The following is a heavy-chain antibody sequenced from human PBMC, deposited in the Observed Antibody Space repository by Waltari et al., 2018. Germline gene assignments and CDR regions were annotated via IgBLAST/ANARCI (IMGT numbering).Heavy chain of an antibody. CDR3: VKRDTSDWYDY. Sequence: EVQLVESGGGLVQPGGSLRLSCSASGFTFSTYSRHWVRQAPGKGLECVSGISNNGGITIYTDAVKGRFTISRDNSKNTLYLQMSSLRAEDTAIYYCVKRDTSDWYDYWGQGTLVTVSS. CDR1: GFTFSTYS. V-gene: IGHV3-64D*06. CDR2: ISNNGGIT. D-gene: IGHD6-19*01. J-gene: IGHJ4*02.